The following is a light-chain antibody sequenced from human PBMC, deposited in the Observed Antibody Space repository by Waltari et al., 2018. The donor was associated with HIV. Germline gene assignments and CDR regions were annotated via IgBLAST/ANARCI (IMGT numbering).Light chain of an antibody. CDR1: GNDVGGFDS. V-gene: IGLV2-8*01. Sequence: QSPLTQPPSASGSPGRSVPIPCTGPGNDVGGFDSVSWYQQHPGKAPKLTIYDVTKRPSGVPDRFSGSKSGNTASLTVSGLQAEDEADYYCRSYAGTGHQGVFGGGTRLTVL. J-gene: IGLJ2*01. CDR2: DVT. CDR3: RSYAGTGHQGV.